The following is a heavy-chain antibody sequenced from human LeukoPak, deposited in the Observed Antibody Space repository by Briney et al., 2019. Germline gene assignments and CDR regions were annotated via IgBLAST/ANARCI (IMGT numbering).Heavy chain of an antibody. V-gene: IGHV3-30-3*01. CDR3: ARHHYYGSGSYYTPYYFDY. CDR1: GFTFSSYA. J-gene: IGHJ4*02. CDR2: ISYDGSNK. D-gene: IGHD3-10*01. Sequence: GGSLRLSCAASGFTFSSYAMHWVRQAPGKGLEWVAVISYDGSNKYYADSVKGRFTISRDNSKNTLYLQMNSLRAEDTAVYYCARHHYYGSGSYYTPYYFDYWGQGTLVTVSS.